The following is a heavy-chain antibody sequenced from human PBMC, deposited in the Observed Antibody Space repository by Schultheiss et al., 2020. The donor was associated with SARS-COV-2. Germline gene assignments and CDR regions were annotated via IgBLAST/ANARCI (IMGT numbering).Heavy chain of an antibody. CDR1: GFTFSSYS. J-gene: IGHJ6*03. Sequence: GGSLRLSCAASGFTFSSYSMNWVRQAPGKGLEWVANIKQDGSEKYYVDSVKGRFTISRDNAKNSLYLQMNSLRAEDTAVYYCAREGTADTAMVLGYYMDVWGKGTTVTVSS. CDR2: IKQDGSEK. CDR3: AREGTADTAMVLGYYMDV. D-gene: IGHD5-18*01. V-gene: IGHV3-7*01.